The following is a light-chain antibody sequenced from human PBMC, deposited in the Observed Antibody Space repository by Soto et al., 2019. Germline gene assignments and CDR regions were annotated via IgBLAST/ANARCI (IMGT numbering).Light chain of an antibody. CDR3: QHYGNSPPGT. CDR2: RAS. V-gene: IGKV3-20*01. CDR1: QSVSSSY. Sequence: EIVLTQSPGTLSLSPGERATLSCRASQSVSSSYLAWYQQKPGQAPRLLIYRASSRATGIPDRFSGSGSGTDFTLTISRLEPEDFAVYYCQHYGNSPPGTFGGGTKVEIK. J-gene: IGKJ4*01.